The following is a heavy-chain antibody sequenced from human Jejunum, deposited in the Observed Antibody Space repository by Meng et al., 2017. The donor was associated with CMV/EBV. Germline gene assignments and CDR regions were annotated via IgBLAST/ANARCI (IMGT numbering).Heavy chain of an antibody. Sequence: PGYTFTAYFCHWVRQAPGHRLGWMGWINPNSGGTNYTQKFQGRVTMTRDTSITIVYMELSSLTSDDTAMYYCARVVMAEQQLDYWGQGTLVTVSS. CDR3: ARVVMAEQQLDY. CDR1: GYTFTAYF. J-gene: IGHJ4*02. D-gene: IGHD6-13*01. V-gene: IGHV1-2*02. CDR2: INPNSGGT.